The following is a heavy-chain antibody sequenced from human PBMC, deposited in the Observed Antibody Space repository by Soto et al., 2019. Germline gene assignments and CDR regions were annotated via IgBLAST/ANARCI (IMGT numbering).Heavy chain of an antibody. D-gene: IGHD2-2*03. J-gene: IGHJ4*02. Sequence: PSETLSLTCTVSGGSISSSSYYWGWIRQPPGKGLEWIGSIYYSGSTYYNPSLKSRVTISIDRSKNHFSLKLISVTTADTAVYFCAREGNLGRWIQTLDSWGQGTLVTVSS. CDR3: AREGNLGRWIQTLDS. V-gene: IGHV4-39*07. CDR1: GGSISSSSYY. CDR2: IYYSGST.